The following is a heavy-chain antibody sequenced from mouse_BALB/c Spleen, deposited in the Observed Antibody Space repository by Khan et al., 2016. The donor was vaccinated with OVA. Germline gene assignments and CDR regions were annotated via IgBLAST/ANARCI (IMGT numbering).Heavy chain of an antibody. CDR2: INPHIGEA. J-gene: IGHJ2*01. CDR3: ARKNGSDFDY. Sequence: VQLKESGPELVKPGASVKISCTASGYSFTGYIMNWVMQSHGKSLEWIGRINPHIGEAFYNQKFKGKATLTVDESSSTAHMELRSLASEDSAVYYCARKNGSDFDYWGQGTTLTVSS. D-gene: IGHD1-1*01. CDR1: GYSFTGYI. V-gene: IGHV1-20*02.